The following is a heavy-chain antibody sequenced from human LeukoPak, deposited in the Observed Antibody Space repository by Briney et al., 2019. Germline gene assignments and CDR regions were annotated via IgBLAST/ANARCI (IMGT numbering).Heavy chain of an antibody. CDR1: GFTFSSYA. CDR3: ARSSHYDILTGYSEEDAFDI. J-gene: IGHJ3*02. V-gene: IGHV3-23*01. D-gene: IGHD3-9*01. CDR2: ISGSGGNT. Sequence: GGSLRLSCAASGFTFSSYAMSWARQAPGKGLEWVSAISGSGGNTYYADSVKGRFTISRDNSKNTLYLQMNSLRAEDTAVYYCARSSHYDILTGYSEEDAFDIWGQGTMVTVSS.